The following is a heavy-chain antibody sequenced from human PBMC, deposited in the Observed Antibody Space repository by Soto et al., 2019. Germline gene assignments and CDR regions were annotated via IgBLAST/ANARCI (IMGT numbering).Heavy chain of an antibody. CDR2: ITGSGGST. CDR1: GFTFSSYA. D-gene: IGHD1-7*01. Sequence: GGSLRLSCAAAGFTFSSYAMTWVRQAPGKGLEWVSTITGSGGSTYYADSVKGRFTISRDNSKNTLYLQMNSLRAEDTAVYYCAKDRTTMYDGFDNWGQGTMVTV. V-gene: IGHV3-23*01. CDR3: AKDRTTMYDGFDN. J-gene: IGHJ3*02.